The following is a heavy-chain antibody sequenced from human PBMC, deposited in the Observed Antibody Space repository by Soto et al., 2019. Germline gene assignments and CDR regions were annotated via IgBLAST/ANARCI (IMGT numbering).Heavy chain of an antibody. D-gene: IGHD3-22*01. CDR3: AKVYYYDSSGYSPLDY. V-gene: IGHV3-53*01. CDR2: IWSAGLT. CDR1: GFTVSSKY. Sequence: GGSLRLSCAASGFTVSSKYMNWVRQAPGKGLEWVSIIWSAGLTYYADSVRGRFTISRDNSKNTLYLQMNSLRAEDTAVYYCAKVYYYDSSGYSPLDYWGQGTLVTVSS. J-gene: IGHJ4*02.